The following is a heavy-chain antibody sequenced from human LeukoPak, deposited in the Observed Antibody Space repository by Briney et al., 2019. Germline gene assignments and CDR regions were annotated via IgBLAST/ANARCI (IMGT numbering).Heavy chain of an antibody. J-gene: IGHJ5*02. CDR3: ARGGFIAARRDNWFDP. D-gene: IGHD6-6*01. V-gene: IGHV4-4*07. CDR2: IYTSGST. CDR1: GGSTSSYY. Sequence: SETLSLTCTVSGGSTSSYYWSWIRQPAGKGLEWIGRIYTSGSTNYNPSLKSRVTMSVDTSKNQFSLKLSSVTAADTAVYYCARGGFIAARRDNWFDPWGQGTLVTVSS.